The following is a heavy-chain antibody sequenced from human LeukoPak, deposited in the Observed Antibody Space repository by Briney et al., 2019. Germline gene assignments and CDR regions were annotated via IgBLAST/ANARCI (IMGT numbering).Heavy chain of an antibody. Sequence: ASVKVSRKASGYTFTGYYMHWVRQAPGQGLEWMGGINPKSGGTNYAQKFQGRVTMTRDTSISTAYMDMSSLRSDDTAVYYCARNLWFGESSDAFDMWGQGTMVTVSS. CDR1: GYTFTGYY. CDR3: ARNLWFGESSDAFDM. J-gene: IGHJ3*02. V-gene: IGHV1-2*02. CDR2: INPKSGGT. D-gene: IGHD3-10*01.